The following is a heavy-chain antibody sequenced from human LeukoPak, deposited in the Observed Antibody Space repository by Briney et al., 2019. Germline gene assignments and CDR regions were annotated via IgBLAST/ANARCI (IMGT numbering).Heavy chain of an antibody. J-gene: IGHJ4*02. CDR2: IGPHSTFT. V-gene: IGHV1-2*02. CDR1: GFTFTDHY. CDR3: VREGEGPLSKDFDY. Sequence: ASMKVSCKSSGFTFTDHYIHWVRQGPGQGLEWRGYIGPHSTFTSSPQEFQGRVTMTRDASMSTAYMELTRLTSDDTAVYYCVREGEGPLSKDFDYWGQGTLVTVSS. D-gene: IGHD2/OR15-2a*01.